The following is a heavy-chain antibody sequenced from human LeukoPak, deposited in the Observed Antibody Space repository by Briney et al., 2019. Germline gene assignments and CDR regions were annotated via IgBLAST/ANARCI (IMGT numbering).Heavy chain of an antibody. J-gene: IGHJ4*02. CDR1: GFTFSSYG. V-gene: IGHV3-48*04. CDR3: AKDGGSGILY. Sequence: GGSLRLSCAASGFTFSSYGMHWVRRAPGKGLEWISYISASGNPMFYADSVKGRFTISRDNAKNSLYLQMNSLRAEDTAIYYCAKDGGSGILYWGQGTLVTVSS. CDR2: ISASGNPM. D-gene: IGHD3-10*01.